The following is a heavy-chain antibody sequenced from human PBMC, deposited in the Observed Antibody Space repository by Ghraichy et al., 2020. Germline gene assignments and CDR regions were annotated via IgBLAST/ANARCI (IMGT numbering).Heavy chain of an antibody. CDR2: IIPIFGTA. Sequence: SVKVSCKASGGTFSSYAISWVRQAPGQGLEWMGGIIPIFGTANYAQKFQGRVTITADESTSTAYMELSSLRSEDTAVYYCARSLGPGYYYYGMDVWGQGTTVTVSS. V-gene: IGHV1-69*13. J-gene: IGHJ6*02. CDR3: ARSLGPGYYYYGMDV. CDR1: GGTFSSYA.